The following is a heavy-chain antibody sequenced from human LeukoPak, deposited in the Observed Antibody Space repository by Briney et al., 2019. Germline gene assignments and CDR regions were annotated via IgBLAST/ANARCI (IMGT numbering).Heavy chain of an antibody. V-gene: IGHV4-30-4*08. J-gene: IGHJ3*02. Sequence: SQTLSLTCTVSGGSISSGDYYWSWIRQPPGKCLEWIGYIYYSGSTYYNPSLKSRVTISVDTSKNQFSLKLSSVTAADTAVYYCASYKITFGGVIADAFDIWGQGTMVTVSS. CDR1: GGSISSGDYY. CDR2: IYYSGST. CDR3: ASYKITFGGVIADAFDI. D-gene: IGHD3-16*02.